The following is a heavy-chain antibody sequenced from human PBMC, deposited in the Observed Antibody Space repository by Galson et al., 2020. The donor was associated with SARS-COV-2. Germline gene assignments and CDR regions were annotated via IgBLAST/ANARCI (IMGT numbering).Heavy chain of an antibody. CDR1: GFTFTKSG. Sequence: LSCAASGFTFTKSGMHWVRQVPGRGLEWVAVIWYDGSKKYYADFVNGRFTISRDNSKNTLYLQMNSLRVEDTGLYYCAKDHGGAPGEYWGQGTLITVSS. CDR3: AKDHGGAPGEY. V-gene: IGHV3-33*06. CDR2: IWYDGSKK. D-gene: IGHD3-16*01. J-gene: IGHJ4*02.